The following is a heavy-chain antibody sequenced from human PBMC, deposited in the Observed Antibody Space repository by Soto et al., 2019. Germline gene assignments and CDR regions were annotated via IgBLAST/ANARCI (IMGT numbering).Heavy chain of an antibody. V-gene: IGHV4-39*07. CDR2: IFYSGTT. CDR3: ARDLGYDFWSGYYTGPGYGMDV. Sequence: TSETLSLTCTVSGGSISSSSYYWGWIRQPPGKGLEWIGSIFYSGTTYYNPSLKSRVTISVDTSKNQFSLKLSSVTAADTAVYYCARDLGYDFWSGYYTGPGYGMDVWGQGTTVT. J-gene: IGHJ6*02. D-gene: IGHD3-3*01. CDR1: GGSISSSSYY.